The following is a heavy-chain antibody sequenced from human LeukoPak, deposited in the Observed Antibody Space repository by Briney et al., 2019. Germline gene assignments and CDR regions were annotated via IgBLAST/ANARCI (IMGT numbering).Heavy chain of an antibody. CDR2: IYYSGST. CDR1: GGSISSSSYY. Sequence: SETLSLTCTVSGGSISSSSYYWGWIRQPPGKGLEWIGSIYYSGSTYYNPSLKSRVTISVDTSKNQFSLKLSSVTAADTAVYYDASQSRGGYPAHFDYWGQGTLVTVSS. D-gene: IGHD2-15*01. J-gene: IGHJ4*02. V-gene: IGHV4-39*01. CDR3: ASQSRGGYPAHFDY.